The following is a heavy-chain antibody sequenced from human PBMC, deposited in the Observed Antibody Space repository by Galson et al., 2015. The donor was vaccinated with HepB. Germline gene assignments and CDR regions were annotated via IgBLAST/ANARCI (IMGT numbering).Heavy chain of an antibody. V-gene: IGHV3-21*01. Sequence: SLRLSCAASGFTFSSYSMNWVRQAPGKELEWVSSISSSSSYIYYADSVKGRFTISRDNAKNSLYLQMNSLRAEDTAVYYCAGGGSSNYYYYYGMDVWGQGTTVTVSS. CDR3: AGGGSSNYYYYYGMDV. CDR1: GFTFSSYS. CDR2: ISSSSSYI. D-gene: IGHD3-16*01. J-gene: IGHJ6*02.